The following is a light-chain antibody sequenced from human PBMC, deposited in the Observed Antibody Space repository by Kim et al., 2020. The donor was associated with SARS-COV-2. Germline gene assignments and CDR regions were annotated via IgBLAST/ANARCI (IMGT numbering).Light chain of an antibody. CDR1: SSNIGTSI. V-gene: IGLV1-44*01. CDR2: SDN. J-gene: IGLJ3*02. Sequence: GQRVTISCYGSSSNIGTSIVNWYQQLPGAAPSLLIYSDNQRPSGVPDRFSGSKSGTSASLAINGLQSEDEADYYCAAWDDSLKGWVFGGGTQLTVL. CDR3: AAWDDSLKGWV.